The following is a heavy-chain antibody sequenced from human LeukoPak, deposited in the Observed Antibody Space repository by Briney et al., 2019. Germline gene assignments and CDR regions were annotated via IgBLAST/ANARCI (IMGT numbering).Heavy chain of an antibody. Sequence: PGGSLRLSCAASGFTFSSYSMNWVRQAPGKGLEWVSYISSSSSTIYYADSVKGRFIISRDNSKNTLSLQMNSLTADDTAVYYCVRGPRYYDDSGFHYGVFDIWGQGTLVTVSS. CDR3: VRGPRYYDDSGFHYGVFDI. D-gene: IGHD3-22*01. J-gene: IGHJ3*02. CDR2: ISSSSSTI. CDR1: GFTFSSYS. V-gene: IGHV3-48*01.